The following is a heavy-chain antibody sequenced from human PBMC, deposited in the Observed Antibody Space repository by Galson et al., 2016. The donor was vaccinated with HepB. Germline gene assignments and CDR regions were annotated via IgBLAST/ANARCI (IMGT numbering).Heavy chain of an antibody. V-gene: IGHV3-23*01. CDR3: GKHGGFDY. CDR2: ITGSGTTT. D-gene: IGHD3-16*01. J-gene: IGHJ4*02. Sequence: SLRLSCAASGFSFSTSGMSWVRQTPGRGLEWLSGITGSGTTTHYADSVKGRFTISRDNSKNMLYLYMNSLRVGDTAVYYCGKHGGFDYWGQGALVTVSS. CDR1: GFSFSTSG.